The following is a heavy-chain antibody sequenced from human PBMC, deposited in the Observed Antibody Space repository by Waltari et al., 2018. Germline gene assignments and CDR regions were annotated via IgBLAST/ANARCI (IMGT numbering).Heavy chain of an antibody. CDR3: ARDGMAEKFDY. CDR2: IKQDGRGT. CDR1: GFTFSSYW. V-gene: IGHV3-7*01. D-gene: IGHD1-20*01. J-gene: IGHJ4*02. Sequence: EVQLVEAGGGLVQPGASLRLSCAASGFTFSSYWMSWARQAPGKGLEWGDNIKQDGRGTYYVETVKGRFTISRDIAKNSLYLQMNSLRAEDTAVYYCARDGMAEKFDYWGQGTLVTVSS.